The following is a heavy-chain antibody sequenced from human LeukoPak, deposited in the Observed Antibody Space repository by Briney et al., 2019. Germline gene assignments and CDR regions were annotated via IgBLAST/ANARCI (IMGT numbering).Heavy chain of an antibody. D-gene: IGHD4-17*01. CDR2: INHSGST. V-gene: IGHV4-34*01. CDR1: GGSFSGYY. J-gene: IGHJ1*01. CDR3: ARVETTVTTSEYFQH. Sequence: SETLSLTCAVYGGSFSGYYWSWIRQPPGKGLEWIGEINHSGSTNYNPSLKSRVTISVDTSKNQFSLKLSSVTAADTAVYYCARVETTVTTSEYFQHWGQGTLVTVSS.